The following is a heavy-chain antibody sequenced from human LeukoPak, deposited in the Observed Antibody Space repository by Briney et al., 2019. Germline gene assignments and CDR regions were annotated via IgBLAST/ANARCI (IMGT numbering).Heavy chain of an antibody. CDR3: TTTMLRGLIITQFDY. CDR1: GYSFTNYW. Sequence: GESLKISCKGSGYSFTNYWIGWVRQMPGKGVEWMGIIYPGDSDTRYSPSFQGQVTISADKSINTAYLQWSSLKASDTAMYYCTTTMLRGLIITQFDYWGQGTLLTVSS. D-gene: IGHD3-10*01. CDR2: IYPGDSDT. J-gene: IGHJ4*02. V-gene: IGHV5-51*01.